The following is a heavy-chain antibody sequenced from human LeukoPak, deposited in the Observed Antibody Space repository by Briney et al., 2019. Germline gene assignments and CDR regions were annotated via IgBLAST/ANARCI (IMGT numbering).Heavy chain of an antibody. Sequence: SETLSLTCTVSGGSISSYYWSRTRQPPGKGLEWIGEINHSGSTNYNPSLKSRVTISVDTSKNQFSLKLSSVTAADTAVYYCARRKTGYSSSWYGGYYFDYWGQGTLVTVSS. V-gene: IGHV4-34*01. CDR1: GGSISSYY. J-gene: IGHJ4*02. CDR2: INHSGST. CDR3: ARRKTGYSSSWYGGYYFDY. D-gene: IGHD6-13*01.